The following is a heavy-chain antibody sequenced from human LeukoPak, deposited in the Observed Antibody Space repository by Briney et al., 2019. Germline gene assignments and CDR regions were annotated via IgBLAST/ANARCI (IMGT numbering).Heavy chain of an antibody. CDR1: GGSISSSNW. V-gene: IGHV4-4*02. J-gene: IGHJ6*03. Sequence: PSETLSLTCAVSGGSISSSNWWSWVRQPPGKGLEWIGEIYHSGSTNYNPSLKSRVTISVDKSKNQFSLKPSSVTAADTAVYYCARGGGSYYYYYMDVWGKGTTVTVSS. CDR2: IYHSGST. CDR3: ARGGGSYYYYYMDV. D-gene: IGHD1-26*01.